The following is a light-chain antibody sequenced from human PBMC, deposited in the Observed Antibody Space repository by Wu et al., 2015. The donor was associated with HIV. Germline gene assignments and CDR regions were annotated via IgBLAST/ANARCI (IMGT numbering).Light chain of an antibody. Sequence: DIQMTQSPSSLSASVGDRVTITCRASQGISNYLAWYQQKPGKVPKLLIYAASTLQSGVPSRFSGSGSGTDFTLTISSLRPEDVATYYCQKYNSAPPTFGQGTKVEI. CDR1: QGISNY. V-gene: IGKV1-27*01. J-gene: IGKJ1*01. CDR2: AAS. CDR3: QKYNSAPPT.